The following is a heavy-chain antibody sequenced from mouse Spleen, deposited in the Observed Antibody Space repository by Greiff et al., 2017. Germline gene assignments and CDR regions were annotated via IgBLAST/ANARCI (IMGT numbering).Heavy chain of an antibody. CDR2: ISSGGGST. V-gene: IGHV5-12-1*01. CDR1: GFTFSSYY. D-gene: IGHD1-2*01. J-gene: IGHJ1*01. Sequence: EVQGVESGGGLVKLGGSLKLSCAASGFTFSSYYMSWVSQTPEKRLEWVATISSGGGSTYYPDSVKGRFTISRDNAKNTLYLQMSSLNSEDTAVYYCARPHYYGYWYFDVWGAGTTVTVSS. CDR3: ARPHYYGYWYFDV.